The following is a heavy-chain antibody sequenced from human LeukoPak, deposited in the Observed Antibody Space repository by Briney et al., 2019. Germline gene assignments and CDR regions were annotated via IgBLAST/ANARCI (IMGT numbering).Heavy chain of an antibody. D-gene: IGHD3-22*01. CDR1: GFTFSNYG. CDR3: AKIPSYYYDSSGYYYHAFDI. V-gene: IGHV3-NL1*01. J-gene: IGHJ3*02. Sequence: GGSLRLSCAASGFTFSNYGMHWVRQAPGKGLEWVSGISGSGGSTYYADSVKGRFTISRDNSKNTLYLQMNSLRAEDTAVYYCAKIPSYYYDSSGYYYHAFDIWGQGTMVTVSS. CDR2: ISGSGGST.